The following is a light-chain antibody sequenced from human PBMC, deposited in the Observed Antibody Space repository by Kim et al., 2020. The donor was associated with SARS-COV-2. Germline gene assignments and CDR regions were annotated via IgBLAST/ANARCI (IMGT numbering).Light chain of an antibody. CDR1: QSISSY. J-gene: IGKJ2*01. CDR2: RAS. Sequence: DIQMTQSPSSLSASVGDRVTITCRASQSISSYLDWYQQKSGKVPNVLIYRASSLQSGVPSRFSGSGSGTDFSLIITSLQPEDFATYYCQQNYSTPYTFGQGTKLEI. V-gene: IGKV1-39*01. CDR3: QQNYSTPYT.